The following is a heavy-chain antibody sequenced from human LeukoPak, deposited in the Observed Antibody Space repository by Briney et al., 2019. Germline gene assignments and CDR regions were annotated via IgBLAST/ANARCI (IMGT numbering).Heavy chain of an antibody. J-gene: IGHJ4*02. V-gene: IGHV3-48*02. CDR1: GFTFSSYS. CDR2: ISSSSSTI. Sequence: PGGSLRLSCAASGFTFSSYSMNWVRQAPGKGLEWVSYISSSSSTIYYADSVKGRFTISRDNAKNSLYLQMNSLRDEDTAVYYRARGELLPPYYFDYWGQGTLVTVSS. D-gene: IGHD1-7*01. CDR3: ARGELLPPYYFDY.